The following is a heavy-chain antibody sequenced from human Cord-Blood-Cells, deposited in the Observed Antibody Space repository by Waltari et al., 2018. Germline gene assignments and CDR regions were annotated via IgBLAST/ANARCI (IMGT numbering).Heavy chain of an antibody. CDR2: INHSGST. CDR1: GGSFSGYY. CDR3: ARHALGGNCSGGSCYFDY. V-gene: IGHV4-34*01. J-gene: IGHJ4*02. D-gene: IGHD2-15*01. Sequence: QVQLQQWGAGLLKPSETLSLTCAVYGGSFSGYYWSWIRQPPGKGLEWIGEINHSGSTNYNPSLKSRVTISVDTAKNQFSLKLSSMTAADTAVYYCARHALGGNCSGGSCYFDYWGQGTLVTVSS.